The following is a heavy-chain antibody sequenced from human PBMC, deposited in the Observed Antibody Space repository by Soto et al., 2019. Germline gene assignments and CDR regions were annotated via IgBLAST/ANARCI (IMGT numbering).Heavy chain of an antibody. V-gene: IGHV3-30*18. CDR3: AKDWSPIVVVPAATCDY. CDR2: ISYDGSNK. J-gene: IGHJ4*02. CDR1: GFTFSSYG. D-gene: IGHD2-2*01. Sequence: QVQLVESGGGVVQPGRSLRLSCAASGFTFSSYGMHWVRQAPGKGLEWVAVISYDGSNKYYADSVKGRFTISRDNSKNTLYLQMNSLRAEDTAVYYCAKDWSPIVVVPAATCDYWGQGTLVTVSS.